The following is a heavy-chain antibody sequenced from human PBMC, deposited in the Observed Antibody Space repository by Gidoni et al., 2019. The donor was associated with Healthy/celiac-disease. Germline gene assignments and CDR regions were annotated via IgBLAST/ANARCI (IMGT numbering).Heavy chain of an antibody. D-gene: IGHD6-19*01. CDR1: GLTFSSYW. V-gene: IGHV3-7*02. CDR2: IKQDGSEK. CDR3: ASIAVAGHFDY. J-gene: IGHJ4*02. Sequence: EVQLVESGGGLVQPGGSLRLSCAASGLTFSSYWMSWVRQAPGKGLAWVANIKQDGSEKYYVDSVKGRFTISRDNAKNSLYLQMNSLRAEDTAVYYCASIAVAGHFDYWGQGTLVTVSS.